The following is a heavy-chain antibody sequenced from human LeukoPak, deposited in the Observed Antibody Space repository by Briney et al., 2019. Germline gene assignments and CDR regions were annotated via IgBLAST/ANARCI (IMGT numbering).Heavy chain of an antibody. CDR1: GFTFSSYS. V-gene: IGHV3-48*01. CDR3: ARDARYYGESRGWFDA. J-gene: IGHJ5*02. CDR2: ISSSSRTI. Sequence: RPGGSLRLSCAASGFTFSSYSMNWVRQAPGKGLEWVSYISSSSRTIYYADSVKGRFTISRDNAKNSLYLQMNSLRAEDTAMYYCARDARYYGESRGWFDAWGQGTLVTVSS. D-gene: IGHD2-21*01.